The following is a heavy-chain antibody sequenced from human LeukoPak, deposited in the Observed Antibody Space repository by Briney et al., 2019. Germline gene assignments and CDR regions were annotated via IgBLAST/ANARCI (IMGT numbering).Heavy chain of an antibody. J-gene: IGHJ4*02. CDR3: VQGGHFDF. CDR1: GFSFSIFW. Sequence: GGSLRLSCAASGFSFSIFWMTWGRQAPGKRPEWVANINEVGSESYNVDSVRGRFTISRDNGKNLLFLEMNSLRADDTAVYFCVQGGHFDFWGQGAPVTVSS. CDR2: INEVGSES. D-gene: IGHD3-16*01. V-gene: IGHV3-7*01.